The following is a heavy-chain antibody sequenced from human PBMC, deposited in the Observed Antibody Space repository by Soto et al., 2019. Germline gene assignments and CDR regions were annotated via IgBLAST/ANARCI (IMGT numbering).Heavy chain of an antibody. J-gene: IGHJ6*02. CDR3: ARGQGAAIGDYYYHGMDV. CDR2: IRSRANNFAT. CDR1: GFIFSGSA. D-gene: IGHD2-2*02. Sequence: LRLSCAASGFIFSGSAIHWVRQASGKGLEWVGRIRSRANNFATSSAASVKGRFTFSRDDSKNTAYLQMNTLKPEDTAVYYCARGQGAAIGDYYYHGMDVWGQGTTVTVSS. V-gene: IGHV3-73*01.